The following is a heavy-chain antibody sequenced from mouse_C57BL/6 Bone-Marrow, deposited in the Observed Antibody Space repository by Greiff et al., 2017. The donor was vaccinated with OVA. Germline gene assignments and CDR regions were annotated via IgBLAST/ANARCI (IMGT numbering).Heavy chain of an antibody. CDR3: ARNYEGNLHYFDY. V-gene: IGHV2-9-1*01. J-gene: IGHJ2*01. Sequence: QVQLQESGPGLVAPSQSLSITCTVSGFSLTSYAISWVRQPPGKGLEWLGVIWPGGGTTYYSALKSRLSISKDNSNSQGFLKMNSLQTDDTARYYCARNYEGNLHYFDYWGQGTTLTVSS. CDR2: IWPGGGT. D-gene: IGHD2-1*01. CDR1: GFSLTSYA.